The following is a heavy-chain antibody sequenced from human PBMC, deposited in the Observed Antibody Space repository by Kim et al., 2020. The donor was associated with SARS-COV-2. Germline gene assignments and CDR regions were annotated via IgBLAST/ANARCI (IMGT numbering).Heavy chain of an antibody. J-gene: IGHJ4*02. D-gene: IGHD3-10*01. V-gene: IGHV3-66*01. Sequence: ESVKGMFTISRDDSKNTLYLQMISLRAEDTAVYYCAREGYYDSSGTLGYWGQGTLVTVSS. CDR3: AREGYYDSSGTLGY.